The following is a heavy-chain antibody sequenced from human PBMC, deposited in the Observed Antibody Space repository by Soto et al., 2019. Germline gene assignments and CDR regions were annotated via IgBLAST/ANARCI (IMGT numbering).Heavy chain of an antibody. Sequence: PSETLSLTCTVSDGSISSDSYCWGWIRQPPGKRLEWIGTVYNTGTTYYNPSLKSRVTISVDTSKNQFSLKLSSVTAADTAVYYCARGYCIGGSCYFYYYHYYMDVWGKGTTVTVSS. CDR2: VYNTGTT. J-gene: IGHJ6*03. CDR1: DGSISSDSYC. V-gene: IGHV4-39*01. CDR3: ARGYCIGGSCYFYYYHYYMDV. D-gene: IGHD2-15*01.